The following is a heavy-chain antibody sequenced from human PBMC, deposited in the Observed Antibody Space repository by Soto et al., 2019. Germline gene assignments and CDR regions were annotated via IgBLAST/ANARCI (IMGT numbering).Heavy chain of an antibody. J-gene: IGHJ4*02. CDR3: ARSAGWYAVHS. D-gene: IGHD6-19*01. CDR1: GDSVSSPYY. V-gene: IGHV4-4*02. Sequence: QVQLQESGPGRVKPSGTLSLTCAVSGDSVSSPYYWCWVRQPPGKGLEWIGEVFHSGTTSYHQSLRSRGTISMDKSINQFSLDLNSVTAADTAVYYCARSAGWYAVHSWGPGTLVIVSS. CDR2: VFHSGTT.